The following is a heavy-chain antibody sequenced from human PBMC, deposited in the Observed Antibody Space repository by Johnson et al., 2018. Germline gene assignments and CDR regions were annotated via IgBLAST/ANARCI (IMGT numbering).Heavy chain of an antibody. CDR3: ARTYCSGGSCYAPLDAFDI. CDR2: ISWNSGSI. J-gene: IGHJ3*02. Sequence: VQLVESGGGLVQPGRSLRLSCTASGFTFDDYAMHWVRQAPGKGLEWVSGISWNSGSIGYADSVKGRFTISRDNAKNSLYLQMNSLRAEDTAVYYCARTYCSGGSCYAPLDAFDIWGQGTMVTVSS. V-gene: IGHV3-9*01. D-gene: IGHD2-15*01. CDR1: GFTFDDYA.